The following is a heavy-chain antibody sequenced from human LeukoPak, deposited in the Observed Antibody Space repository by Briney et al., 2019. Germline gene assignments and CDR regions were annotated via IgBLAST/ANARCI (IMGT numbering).Heavy chain of an antibody. V-gene: IGHV3-21*04. CDR1: GFTFRSFC. CDR3: ARSTAIEYFDY. J-gene: IGHJ4*02. CDR2: ISSSSSYI. Sequence: GSLRPSCSASGFTFRSFCMNWVPQAPGKGLEWVSSISSSSSYIYYADSVKGRFTISRDNAKNSLYLQMNSLRAEDTAVYYCARSTAIEYFDYWGQGTLVTVSS. D-gene: IGHD2-2*02.